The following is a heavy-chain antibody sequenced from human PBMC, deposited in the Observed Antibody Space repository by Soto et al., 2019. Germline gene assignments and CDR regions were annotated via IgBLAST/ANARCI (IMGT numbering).Heavy chain of an antibody. CDR3: VRDYDF. V-gene: IGHV3-74*01. J-gene: IGHJ4*02. Sequence: EVQLVESGGGLVQPGGSLRLSCAASGFTFSSYWMHWVPQVPGKGLVWVSGVKSDGSTTSYADSVKGRFTISRDNAKNTLYLQMNSLRAEDTAVYYCVRDYDFWGQGTLVTVSS. CDR2: VKSDGSTT. CDR1: GFTFSSYW. D-gene: IGHD3-3*01.